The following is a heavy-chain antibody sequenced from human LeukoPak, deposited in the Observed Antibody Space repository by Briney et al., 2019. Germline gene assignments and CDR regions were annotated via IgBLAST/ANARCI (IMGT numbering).Heavy chain of an antibody. V-gene: IGHV1-18*01. Sequence: ASVKVSCKASGYTFTSYGIGWVRQAPGQGLEWMGWISAYNGNTNYAQKLQGRVTMTTDTSTSTAYMELRSLRSDDTAVYYCARGREVLWFGESPDYWGQGTLVTVSS. CDR2: ISAYNGNT. CDR1: GYTFTSYG. D-gene: IGHD3-10*01. CDR3: ARGREVLWFGESPDY. J-gene: IGHJ4*02.